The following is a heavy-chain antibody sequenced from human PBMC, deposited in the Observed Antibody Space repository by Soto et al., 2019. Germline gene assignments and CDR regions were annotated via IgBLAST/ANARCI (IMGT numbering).Heavy chain of an antibody. Sequence: GESLKISCAASGFTFSSYAMHWVRQAPGKGLEWVAVISYDGSNKYYADSVKGRFTISRDNSKNTLYLQMNSLRAEDTAVYYCARAPSSSRVWYFDYWGQGTLVTVSS. CDR2: ISYDGSNK. J-gene: IGHJ4*02. CDR1: GFTFSSYA. V-gene: IGHV3-30-3*01. CDR3: ARAPSSSRVWYFDY. D-gene: IGHD6-13*01.